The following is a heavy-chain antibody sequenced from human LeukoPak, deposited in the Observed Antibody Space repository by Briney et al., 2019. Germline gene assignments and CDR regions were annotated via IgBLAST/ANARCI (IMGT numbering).Heavy chain of an antibody. Sequence: ASVKVSCKASGYTFTGYYMHWVRQAPGQGLEWMGWINPNSGGTNYAQKFQGRVTMTRDTSISTAYMELSRLRSDDTAVYYCARDRVHAPGIAVAGTGRWFDPWGQGTLVTVSS. J-gene: IGHJ5*02. CDR1: GYTFTGYY. D-gene: IGHD6-19*01. CDR3: ARDRVHAPGIAVAGTGRWFDP. V-gene: IGHV1-2*02. CDR2: INPNSGGT.